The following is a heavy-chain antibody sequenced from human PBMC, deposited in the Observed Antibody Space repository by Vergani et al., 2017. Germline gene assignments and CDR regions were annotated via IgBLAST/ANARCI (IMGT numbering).Heavy chain of an antibody. D-gene: IGHD2-21*01. CDR1: GFTFSSYS. CDR3: AMGNPLFPLNY. Sequence: EVQLVESGGGLVKPGGSLRLSCAASGFTFSSYSMNWVRQGPGKGLEWVSSISSSSSYIYYADSVKGRFTISRDNAKNSLYLQMNSLRAEDTAVYYCAMGNPLFPLNYWGQGTLVTVSS. J-gene: IGHJ4*02. V-gene: IGHV3-21*01. CDR2: ISSSSSYI.